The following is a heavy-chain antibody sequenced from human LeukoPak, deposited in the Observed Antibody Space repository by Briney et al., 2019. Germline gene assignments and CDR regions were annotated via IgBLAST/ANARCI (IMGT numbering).Heavy chain of an antibody. CDR1: GFTFDDYA. V-gene: IGHV3-9*01. Sequence: GRSLRLSCAASGFTFDDYAMHWVRQAPGKGLEWVSGIGWNSGSIGYADSVKGRFTISGDNAKNSLYLQMNSLRAEDTALYYCAKDRKRLWFGGGGMDVWGQGTTVTVSS. J-gene: IGHJ6*02. CDR2: IGWNSGSI. CDR3: AKDRKRLWFGGGGMDV. D-gene: IGHD3-10*01.